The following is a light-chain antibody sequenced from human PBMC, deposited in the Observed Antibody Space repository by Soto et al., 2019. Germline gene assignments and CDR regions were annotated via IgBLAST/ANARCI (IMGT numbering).Light chain of an antibody. V-gene: IGLV2-23*03. CDR1: SSDVGSYNL. Sequence: QSALTQPASVSGSPGQSITISCTETSSDVGSYNLVSWYQQHAGKAPKLMIYEGSKRPSGVSNRFSGSKSDNTASLTISGLQAEDEADYYCCSYAGSSTVVVFGGGTKVTVL. CDR3: CSYAGSSTVVV. J-gene: IGLJ2*01. CDR2: EGS.